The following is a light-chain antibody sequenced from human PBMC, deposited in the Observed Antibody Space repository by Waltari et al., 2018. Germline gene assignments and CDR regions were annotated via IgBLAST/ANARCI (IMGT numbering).Light chain of an antibody. V-gene: IGKV3-20*01. CDR3: QQYDNSLWT. Sequence: EIVLTQSPDTLSLSPGETATLSCRASQRVSSNYLAWYQQKPGQAPRLLIYGPSTRATDIPVRFSGSGSGTDFTLTISRLEPEDFAVYYCQQYDNSLWTFGQGTKVEIK. CDR1: QRVSSNY. CDR2: GPS. J-gene: IGKJ1*01.